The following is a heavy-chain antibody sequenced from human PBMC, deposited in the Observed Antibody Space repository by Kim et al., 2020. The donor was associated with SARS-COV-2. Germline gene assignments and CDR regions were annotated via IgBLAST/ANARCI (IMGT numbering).Heavy chain of an antibody. V-gene: IGHV3-74*01. CDR3: ARNNLGPLYYYYGMDV. J-gene: IGHJ6*02. CDR2: INSDGSST. Sequence: GGSLRLSCAASGFTFSSYWMHWVRQAPGKGLVWVSRINSDGSSTSYADSVKGRFTISRDNAKNTLYLQMNSLRAEDTAVYYCARNNLGPLYYYYGMDVWGQGTTVTVSS. D-gene: IGHD1-20*01. CDR1: GFTFSSYW.